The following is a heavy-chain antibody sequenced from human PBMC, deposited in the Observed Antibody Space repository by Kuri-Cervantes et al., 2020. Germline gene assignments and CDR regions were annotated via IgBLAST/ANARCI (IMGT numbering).Heavy chain of an antibody. Sequence: GESLKISCAASGFTFSSYAMHWVRQAPGKGLEWVAVISYDGSNKYYADSVKGRFTISRDNSKNTLYLQMNSLRAEDTAVYYCAKAQSPIVVVPAADLDYWGQGTLVTVSS. CDR2: ISYDGSNK. D-gene: IGHD2-2*01. V-gene: IGHV3-30*04. CDR1: GFTFSSYA. J-gene: IGHJ4*02. CDR3: AKAQSPIVVVPAADLDY.